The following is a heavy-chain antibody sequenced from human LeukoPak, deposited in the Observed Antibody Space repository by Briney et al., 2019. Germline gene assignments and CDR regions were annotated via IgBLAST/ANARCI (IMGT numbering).Heavy chain of an antibody. D-gene: IGHD6-13*01. CDR2: IYDIGST. Sequence: PSETLSLTCPVSGGSISSYYWSWIRQPPGKGLEWIGFIYDIGSTNYNPSLKSRVTISVDTSKNQVSLKLRSVTAADPAVYYCARVYYSSSYDYWYFDLWGRGSLVTVSS. J-gene: IGHJ2*01. CDR1: GGSISSYY. CDR3: ARVYYSSSYDYWYFDL. V-gene: IGHV4-59*01.